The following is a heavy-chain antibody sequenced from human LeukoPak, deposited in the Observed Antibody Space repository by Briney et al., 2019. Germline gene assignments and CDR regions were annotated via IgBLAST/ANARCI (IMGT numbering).Heavy chain of an antibody. CDR1: GGSFSGYY. J-gene: IGHJ3*02. CDR3: ARVGARWLQLKAFDI. V-gene: IGHV4-34*01. Sequence: PSETLSLTCAVYGGSFSGYYWSWIRQTPGKGLEWIGEINHSGSTNYNPSLKSRVTISVDTSKNQFSLKLSSVTAADTAVYYCARVGARWLQLKAFDIWGQGTMVTVSS. CDR2: INHSGST. D-gene: IGHD5-24*01.